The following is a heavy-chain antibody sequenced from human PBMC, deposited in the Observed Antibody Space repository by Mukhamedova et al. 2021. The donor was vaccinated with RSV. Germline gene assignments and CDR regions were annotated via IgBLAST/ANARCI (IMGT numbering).Heavy chain of an antibody. Sequence: KFQGRVTITADESTSTAYMELSTLRAEDTAVYYCATWPYYYDSSGSLDYWGQGTLVTVSS. CDR3: ATWPYYYDSSGSLDY. J-gene: IGHJ4*02. D-gene: IGHD3-22*01. V-gene: IGHV1-69*01.